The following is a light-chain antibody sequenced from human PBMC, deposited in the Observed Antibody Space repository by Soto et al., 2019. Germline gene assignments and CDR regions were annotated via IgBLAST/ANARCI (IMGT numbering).Light chain of an antibody. V-gene: IGKV1-6*01. CDR2: AAS. J-gene: IGKJ1*01. CDR1: QGIRND. Sequence: AIQMTQSPSSLSASVGDRVTIACRASQGIRNDLGWYQQKPGKAPKLLIYAASNLQSGVPSRFSGRGSGALFTLTISSLQPEDFETYYCLQDQNYQWKFGQGTKADI. CDR3: LQDQNYQWK.